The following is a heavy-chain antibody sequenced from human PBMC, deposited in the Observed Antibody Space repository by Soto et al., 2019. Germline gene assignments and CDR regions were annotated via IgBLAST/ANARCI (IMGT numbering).Heavy chain of an antibody. V-gene: IGHV3-23*01. D-gene: IGHD1-1*01. Sequence: GGSLRLSCAASGFTFSSYAMSWVRQAPGKGLEWVSAISGSGGSTYYADSVKGRFTISRDNSKNTLYLQMNSLRAEDTAVYYCAKAQLGDKGGKKYYYYYYMDVWGKGTTVTVSS. CDR2: ISGSGGST. J-gene: IGHJ6*03. CDR1: GFTFSSYA. CDR3: AKAQLGDKGGKKYYYYYYMDV.